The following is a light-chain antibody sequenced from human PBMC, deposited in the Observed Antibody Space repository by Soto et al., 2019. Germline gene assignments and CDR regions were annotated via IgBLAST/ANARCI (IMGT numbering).Light chain of an antibody. CDR2: GAS. CDR1: QNIDMY. J-gene: IGKJ1*01. Sequence: DIHMTQSPSPLSASVGDTVTITCRASQNIDMYLNWYQQKPGKAPRVLISGASNLQSGVPSRFSGSGSGTDFTLTISSLQSEDFASYFCQHTFNSPPWTFGQGTKVDIK. V-gene: IGKV1-39*01. CDR3: QHTFNSPPWT.